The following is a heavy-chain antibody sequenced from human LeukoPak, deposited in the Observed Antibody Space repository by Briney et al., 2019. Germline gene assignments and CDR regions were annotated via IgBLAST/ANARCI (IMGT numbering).Heavy chain of an antibody. Sequence: PGGSLRLSCAASGFTFSSYWMHWVRQAPGKWLVWVSRIDFDGSSTSYADSVKGRFTISRDNAKNTLYLQMNSLRANDTAVYYCARPYGSGSYDAFDIWGQGTMVTVSS. CDR2: IDFDGSST. CDR1: GFTFSSYW. J-gene: IGHJ3*02. V-gene: IGHV3-74*01. D-gene: IGHD3-10*01. CDR3: ARPYGSGSYDAFDI.